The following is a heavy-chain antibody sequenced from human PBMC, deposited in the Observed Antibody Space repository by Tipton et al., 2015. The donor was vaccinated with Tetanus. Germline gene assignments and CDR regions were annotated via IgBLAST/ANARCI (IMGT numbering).Heavy chain of an antibody. Sequence: TLSLTCTVSGGSLSRGGYYWTWIRQNPGKGLEWIGDIYNSGSTYYNPSLKSRVTILVDTTKNQFSLKLKSVTAADTAVYYCARDQARGARGWNYFDYWGQGSLVTVSS. D-gene: IGHD1-26*01. CDR1: GGSLSRGGYY. V-gene: IGHV4-31*03. J-gene: IGHJ4*02. CDR3: ARDQARGARGWNYFDY. CDR2: IYNSGST.